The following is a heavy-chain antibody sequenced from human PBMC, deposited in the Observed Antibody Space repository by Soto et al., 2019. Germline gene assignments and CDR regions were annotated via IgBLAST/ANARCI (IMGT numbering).Heavy chain of an antibody. CDR3: AISSGYADWFDP. Sequence: SVKVSCKASGGTFSSYAISWVRQAPGQGLEWMGGIIPIFGTANYAQKFQGRVTITADESTSTAYMELRSVTAADTAVYYCAISSGYADWFDPWGQGTLVTVSS. CDR1: GGTFSSYA. V-gene: IGHV1-69*13. CDR2: IIPIFGTA. D-gene: IGHD3-22*01. J-gene: IGHJ5*02.